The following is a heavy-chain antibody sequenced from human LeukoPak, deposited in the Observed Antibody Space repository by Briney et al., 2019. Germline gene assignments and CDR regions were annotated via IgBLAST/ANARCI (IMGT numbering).Heavy chain of an antibody. J-gene: IGHJ3*02. D-gene: IGHD6-19*01. CDR1: GFTFSSYS. CDR2: ISSSSSYI. CDR3: ACLFLTPKQWAFDI. V-gene: IGHV3-21*01. Sequence: GGSLRLSCAASGFTFSSYSMNWVRQAPGKGLEWVSSISSSSSYIYYADSVKGRFTISRDNAKNSLYLQMNSLRAEDTAVYYCACLFLTPKQWAFDIWGQGTMVTVSS.